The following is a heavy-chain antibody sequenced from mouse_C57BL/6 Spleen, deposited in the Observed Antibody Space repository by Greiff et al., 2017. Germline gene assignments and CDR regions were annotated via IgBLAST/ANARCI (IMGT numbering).Heavy chain of an antibody. Sequence: VQLQQPGAELVRPGSSVKLSCKASGYTFTSYWMHWVKQRPIQGLEWIGNIDPSDSETHYNQQFKDKATLTVDKSSSTAYMQLSSLTSEDSAVYTCARTRMILDVCSLGVLDYWGQGTTLTVSS. J-gene: IGHJ2*01. V-gene: IGHV1-52*01. CDR3: ARTRMILDVCSLGVLDY. D-gene: IGHD2-4*01. CDR1: GYTFTSYW. CDR2: IDPSDSET.